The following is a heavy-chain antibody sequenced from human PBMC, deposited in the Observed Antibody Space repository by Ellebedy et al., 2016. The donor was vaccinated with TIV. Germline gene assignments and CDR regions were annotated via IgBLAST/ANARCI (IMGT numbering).Heavy chain of an antibody. CDR2: IYTSGST. CDR1: GGSISSYY. V-gene: IGHV4-4*07. CDR3: ARGPTPYYYYYYMDV. J-gene: IGHJ6*03. Sequence: GSLRLXXTVSGGSISSYYWSWIRQPAGKGLEWIGRIYTSGSTNYNPSLKSRVTMSVDTSKNQFSLKLSSVTAADTAVYYCARGPTPYYYYYYMDVWGKGTTVTVSS.